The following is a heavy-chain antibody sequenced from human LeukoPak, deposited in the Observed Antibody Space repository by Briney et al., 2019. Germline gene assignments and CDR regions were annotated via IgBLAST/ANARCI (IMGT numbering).Heavy chain of an antibody. CDR3: AREITTNGGRYFDY. Sequence: GGSLRLSCAASGFTFSNYWMHWVRQVPGKGLVRVSRINIDGSSTNYADSVKGRFTMSRDNAKNTLYLQMNSLRAEDTGVYYCAREITTNGGRYFDYWGQGTLVTVSS. D-gene: IGHD7-27*01. V-gene: IGHV3-74*01. CDR1: GFTFSNYW. J-gene: IGHJ4*02. CDR2: INIDGSST.